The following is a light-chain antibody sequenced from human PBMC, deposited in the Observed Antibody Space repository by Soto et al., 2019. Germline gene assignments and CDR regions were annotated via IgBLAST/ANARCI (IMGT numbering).Light chain of an antibody. CDR2: GNT. Sequence: PPPWSGAAGEGVTLSCAGSGSNIGSTYDVQWYQQLPGTAPKLLIHGNTDRPSGVPDRFSGSKSGTSASLAITGLQADDEADYYCQSYDESLSVHYVFGTGTKVTV. V-gene: IGLV1-40*01. CDR1: GSNIGSTYD. J-gene: IGLJ1*01. CDR3: QSYDESLSVHYV.